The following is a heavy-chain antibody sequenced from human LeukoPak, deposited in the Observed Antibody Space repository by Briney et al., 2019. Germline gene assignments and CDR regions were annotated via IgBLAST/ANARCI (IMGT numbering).Heavy chain of an antibody. CDR1: GYSISSGYY. V-gene: IGHV4-38-2*02. D-gene: IGHD3-3*01. J-gene: IGHJ4*02. CDR2: IYHSGST. Sequence: SETLSLTCTVSGYSISSGYYWGWIRQPPGKGLEWIGSIYHSGSTYYNPSLKSRVTISVGTSKNQFSLKLSSVTAADTAVYYCATSITIFGVVPTAPSDYWGQGTLVTVSS. CDR3: ATSITIFGVVPTAPSDY.